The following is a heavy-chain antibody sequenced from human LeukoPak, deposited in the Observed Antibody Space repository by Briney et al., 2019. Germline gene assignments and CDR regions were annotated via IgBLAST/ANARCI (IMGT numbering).Heavy chain of an antibody. D-gene: IGHD2-21*02. CDR1: GFTFSSYA. CDR3: ARFVVVTATKYYFDY. Sequence: GGSLRLSCAASGFTFSSYAMSWVRQAPGKGLEWVSAISGSGGSTYHADSVKGRFTISRDNAKNSLYLQMNSLRAEDTALYYCARFVVVTATKYYFDYWGQGTLVTVSS. J-gene: IGHJ4*02. CDR2: ISGSGGST. V-gene: IGHV3-23*01.